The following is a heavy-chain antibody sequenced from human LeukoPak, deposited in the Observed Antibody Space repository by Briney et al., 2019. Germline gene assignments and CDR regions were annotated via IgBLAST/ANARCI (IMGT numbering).Heavy chain of an antibody. CDR1: GFTFSSHW. V-gene: IGHV3-74*01. CDR2: INSDGSST. CDR3: ARFSGIAAGDFDY. D-gene: IGHD6-13*01. Sequence: PGGSLRLSCAASGFTFSSHWMHWVRQAPGKGLVWVSRINSDGSSTSYADSVKGRFTISRDNAKNTLYLQMNSLRAEDTAVYYCARFSGIAAGDFDYWGQGTLVTVSS. J-gene: IGHJ4*02.